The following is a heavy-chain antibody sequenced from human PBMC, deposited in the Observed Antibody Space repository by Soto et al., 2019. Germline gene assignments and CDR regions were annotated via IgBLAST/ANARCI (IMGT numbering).Heavy chain of an antibody. Sequence: GGSLRLSCAASGFTFSNYDMHWVRQVTGKGLEWVSTIGAAGDTYYPGSVKGRFTISRDNAKNSLYLQMNSLRAEDTAVYYCARDTPPRYSGYDFEVGWFDPWGQGTLVTVSS. CDR2: IGAAGDT. D-gene: IGHD5-12*01. J-gene: IGHJ5*02. V-gene: IGHV3-13*01. CDR3: ARDTPPRYSGYDFEVGWFDP. CDR1: GFTFSNYD.